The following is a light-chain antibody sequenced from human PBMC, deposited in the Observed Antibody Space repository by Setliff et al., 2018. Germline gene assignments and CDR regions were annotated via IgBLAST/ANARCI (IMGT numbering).Light chain of an antibody. V-gene: IGLV2-14*01. J-gene: IGLJ1*01. Sequence: LTQPASVSGSPGQSITISCTGTSSDVGGSNYVSWYQQHPGKAPKLMIYDVSKWPSGVSNRFSGSKSGNTASLTISGLQAEDEADYYCSSYTSTSTYVFGTGTKAPS. CDR1: SSDVGGSNY. CDR3: SSYTSTSTYV. CDR2: DVS.